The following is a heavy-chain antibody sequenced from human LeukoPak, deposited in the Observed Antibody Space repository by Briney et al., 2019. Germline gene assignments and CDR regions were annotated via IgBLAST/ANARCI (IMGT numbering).Heavy chain of an antibody. CDR2: IYHSGST. D-gene: IGHD3-10*01. CDR3: ARGRHNSGSFDAFDI. Sequence: PSETLSLTCTVSGYSISSGYYWGWIRQPPGKGLEWIGSIYHSGSTYYNPSLKSRVTISVDTSKNQFSLKLSSVTAADTAVYYCARGRHNSGSFDAFDIWGQGTMVTVSS. V-gene: IGHV4-38-2*02. CDR1: GYSISSGYY. J-gene: IGHJ3*02.